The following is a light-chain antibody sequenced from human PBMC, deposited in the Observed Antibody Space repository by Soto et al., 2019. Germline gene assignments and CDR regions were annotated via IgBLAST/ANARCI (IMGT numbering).Light chain of an antibody. Sequence: QSALTQPASVSGSPGQSITISCTGTSSDVVNDLLVSWYQQQPGKAPKLMIYEGTKRPAGVSDRFSGSKSGNTASLTISGLRAEDEADYYCCSYARGSRVFGGGTKLTVL. CDR1: SSDVVNDLL. CDR3: CSYARGSRV. CDR2: EGT. J-gene: IGLJ3*02. V-gene: IGLV2-23*01.